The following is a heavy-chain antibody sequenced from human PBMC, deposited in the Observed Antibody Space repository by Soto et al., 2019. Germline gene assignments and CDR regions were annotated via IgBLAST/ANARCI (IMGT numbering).Heavy chain of an antibody. J-gene: IGHJ6*02. D-gene: IGHD3-10*02. CDR2: IYHSGST. V-gene: IGHV4-4*02. CDR1: GGSISSYY. Sequence: SETLSLTCTVSGGSISSYYWSWFRQPPGKGLEWIGEIYHSGSTNYNPSLKSRVTISVDKSKNQFSLKLSSVTAADTAVYYCASVRGGYYYAMDVWGQGTTVTVSS. CDR3: ASVRGGYYYAMDV.